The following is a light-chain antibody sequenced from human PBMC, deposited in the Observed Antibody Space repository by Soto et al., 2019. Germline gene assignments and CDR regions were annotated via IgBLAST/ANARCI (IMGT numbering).Light chain of an antibody. CDR1: QTISSW. V-gene: IGKV1-5*03. CDR2: KAS. CDR3: QQSNSYPWS. Sequence: DMYRTQSSSTLSESAGDRVTITGRASQTISSWLAWYQQKTGKAPKLVIYKASSLESGVPSRFSGSVSETEFNLTLSSLQTDDFATYYCQQSNSYPWSVGPQTEVDIK. J-gene: IGKJ1*01.